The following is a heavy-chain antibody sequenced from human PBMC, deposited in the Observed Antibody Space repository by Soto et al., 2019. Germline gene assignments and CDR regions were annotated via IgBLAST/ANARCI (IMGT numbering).Heavy chain of an antibody. D-gene: IGHD5-12*01. V-gene: IGHV3-23*01. Sequence: EVQLLESGGGLVQPGGSLRLSCAASGFTFSSYAMSWVRQAPGKGLEWVSAISGSGGSTYYADSVKGRFTSSRDNSKNTLYLQMNSLRAEDTAVYSCANPSGPANDFDIFGQGTMVTVSS. J-gene: IGHJ3*02. CDR2: ISGSGGST. CDR1: GFTFSSYA. CDR3: ANPSGPANDFDI.